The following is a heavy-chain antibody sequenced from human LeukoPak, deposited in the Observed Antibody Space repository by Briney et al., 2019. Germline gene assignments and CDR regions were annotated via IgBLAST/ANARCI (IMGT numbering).Heavy chain of an antibody. CDR2: INARGDT. D-gene: IGHD2-2*01. CDR3: ARGQVPAARGYNWFDP. V-gene: IGHV4-34*01. J-gene: IGHJ5*02. Sequence: SETLSLTCAVYGWSFNDYYWNWIRQPPGKGLEWIGEINARGDTNYNPSLKSRVTISVDTSKKQFSLRLASMIAADTALYYCARGQVPAARGYNWFDPWGQGTLVTVSS. CDR1: GWSFNDYY.